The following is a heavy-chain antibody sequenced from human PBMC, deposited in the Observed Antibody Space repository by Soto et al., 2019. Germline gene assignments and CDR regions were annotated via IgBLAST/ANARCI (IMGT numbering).Heavy chain of an antibody. CDR2: IYWDDDK. V-gene: IGHV2-5*02. CDR1: GFSLSTSGVG. Sequence: QITLKESGPTLVKPTQTLTLTCTFSGFSLSTSGVGLGWIRQPPGKALEWLALIYWDDDKRYSPSLKSRLTIITDPSKNQVVLTTTNMDPVDTATYYCATHGSGTYYNPLYNWFDPWGQGTLVTVSS. CDR3: ATHGSGTYYNPLYNWFDP. D-gene: IGHD3-10*01. J-gene: IGHJ5*02.